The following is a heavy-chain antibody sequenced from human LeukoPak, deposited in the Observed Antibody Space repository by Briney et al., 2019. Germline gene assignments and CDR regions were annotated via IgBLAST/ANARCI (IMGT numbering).Heavy chain of an antibody. D-gene: IGHD3-10*01. J-gene: IGHJ3*02. CDR3: ARDRGGAKSAFDI. V-gene: IGHV1-46*01. CDR2: INPSGGST. Sequence: GASVKVSCKASGYTFTSYYMDWVRQAPGQGLEWMGIINPSGGSTSYAQKFQGRVTMTRDTSTSTVYMELSSLRSEDTAVYYCARDRGGAKSAFDIWGQGTMVTVSS. CDR1: GYTFTSYY.